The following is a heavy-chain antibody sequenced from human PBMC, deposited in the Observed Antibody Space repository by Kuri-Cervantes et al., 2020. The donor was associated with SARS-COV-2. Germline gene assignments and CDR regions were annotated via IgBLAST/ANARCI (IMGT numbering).Heavy chain of an antibody. CDR1: GGTFSSYA. Sequence: SVKVSCKASGGTFSSYAISWVRQAPGQGLEWMGRIIPILGTANYAQKFQGRVTITTDESTSTAYMELSSLRSEDTAVYYCARAALYLRQHYYYMDVWGKGTTVTVSS. J-gene: IGHJ6*03. CDR2: IIPILGTA. D-gene: IGHD2-2*01. V-gene: IGHV1-69*11. CDR3: ARAALYLRQHYYYMDV.